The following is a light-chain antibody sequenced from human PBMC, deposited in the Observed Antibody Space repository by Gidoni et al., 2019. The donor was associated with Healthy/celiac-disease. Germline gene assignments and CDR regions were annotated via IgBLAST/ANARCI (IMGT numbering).Light chain of an antibody. Sequence: SYELTQPPSVSVPPGQTASITCSGDKLGAKYACWYQQKPGQSPVLVIYQDSKRPSGIPERFSGSNSGNTATLTISGTQAMDEADYYCQAWDSSTEVFGTGTKVTVL. CDR1: KLGAKY. CDR2: QDS. V-gene: IGLV3-1*01. J-gene: IGLJ1*01. CDR3: QAWDSSTEV.